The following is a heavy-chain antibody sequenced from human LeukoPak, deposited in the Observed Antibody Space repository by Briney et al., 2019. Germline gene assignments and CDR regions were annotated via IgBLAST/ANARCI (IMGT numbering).Heavy chain of an antibody. J-gene: IGHJ5*02. D-gene: IGHD1-26*01. CDR1: GGSISSYY. CDR2: IYYSGST. CDR3: AASYSGSYYSGDYWFDP. Sequence: SETLSLTCTVSGGSISSYYWSWIRQPPGKGLERIGYIYYSGSTNYNPSLKSRVTISVDTSKNQFSLKLSSVTAADTAVYYCAASYSGSYYSGDYWFDPWGQGTLVTVSS. V-gene: IGHV4-59*01.